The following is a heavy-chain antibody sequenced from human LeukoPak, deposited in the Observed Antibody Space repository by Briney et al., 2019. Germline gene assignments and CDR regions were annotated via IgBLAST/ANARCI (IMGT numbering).Heavy chain of an antibody. D-gene: IGHD4-17*01. CDR3: ARHGAYYYGDGVDY. CDR2: IYYSGNT. J-gene: IGHJ4*02. Sequence: SETLSLTCTVSGVSISSSNSYWGWIRQPPGKGLEWIGSIYYSGNTYYNASLKSQVSISIDTSKNQFSLRLNSLTAADTAVYYCARHGAYYYGDGVDYWGQGTLVTVSS. CDR1: GVSISSSNSY. V-gene: IGHV4-39*01.